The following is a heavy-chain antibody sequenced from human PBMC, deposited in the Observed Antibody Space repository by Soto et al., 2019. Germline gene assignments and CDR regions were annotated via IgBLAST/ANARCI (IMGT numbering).Heavy chain of an antibody. CDR1: GVSVTGYY. Sequence: PSETLSLTCSVSGVSVTGYYWTWIRHSPGKGLEWIGYVYHTGNTYYNPSLKSRVTISLDTSKNQVSLRLRSVTAADTAVYYCARERYNCKLWGQGTLVTVYS. D-gene: IGHD1-20*01. V-gene: IGHV4-59*02. CDR2: VYHTGNT. J-gene: IGHJ4*02. CDR3: ARERYNCKL.